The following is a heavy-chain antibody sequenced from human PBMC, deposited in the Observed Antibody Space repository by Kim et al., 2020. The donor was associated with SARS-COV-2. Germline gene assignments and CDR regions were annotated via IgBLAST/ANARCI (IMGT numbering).Heavy chain of an antibody. CDR2: IYHSGST. CDR1: GGSISSSNW. Sequence: SETLSLTCAVSGGSISSSNWWSWVRQPPGKGLEWIGEIYHSGSTNYNPSLKSRVTISVDKSKNQFSLKLSSVTAADTAVYYCAREALSGWYRVGAFDIWGQGTMVTVSS. CDR3: AREALSGWYRVGAFDI. J-gene: IGHJ3*02. D-gene: IGHD6-19*01. V-gene: IGHV4-4*02.